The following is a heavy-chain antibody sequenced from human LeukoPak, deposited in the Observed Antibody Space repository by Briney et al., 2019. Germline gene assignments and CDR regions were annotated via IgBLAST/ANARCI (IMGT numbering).Heavy chain of an antibody. CDR3: ARDYVSGSFGP. CDR2: INWNGGST. J-gene: IGHJ5*02. Sequence: TGGSLRLSCAASGFTFDDYGMSWVRQAPGKGLEWVSGINWNGGSTGYADSVKGRFTISRDNAKNTVYLQMNSLRAEDTAVYYCARDYVSGSFGPWGQGTLVTVSS. V-gene: IGHV3-20*04. CDR1: GFTFDDYG. D-gene: IGHD3-10*01.